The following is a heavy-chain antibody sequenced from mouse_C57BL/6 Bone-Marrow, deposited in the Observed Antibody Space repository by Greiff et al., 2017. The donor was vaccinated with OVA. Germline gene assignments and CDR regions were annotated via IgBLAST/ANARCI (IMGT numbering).Heavy chain of an antibody. V-gene: IGHV1-66*01. CDR3: ARRTAQATSAWFAY. Sequence: QVQLQQSGPELVKPGASVKISCKASGYSFTSYYIHWVKQRPGQGLEWIGWIYPGSGNTKYNEKFKGKATLTADTSSSTAYMQLSSLTSEDSAVYYCARRTAQATSAWFAYWGQGTLVTVSA. D-gene: IGHD3-2*02. CDR2: IYPGSGNT. CDR1: GYSFTSYY. J-gene: IGHJ3*01.